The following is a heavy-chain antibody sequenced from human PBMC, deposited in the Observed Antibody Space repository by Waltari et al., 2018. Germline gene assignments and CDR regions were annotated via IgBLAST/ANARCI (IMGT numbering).Heavy chain of an antibody. V-gene: IGHV3-33*05. J-gene: IGHJ5*02. Sequence: VQLVESGGGVVQPGRSLRLSCAASGFIFSSHGIHWIRQGPGRGLWWVAFISYDGSEKQYADSVNGRFTISRDNSNNTVSLQMNSLRDDDTSFYYCARDSAIRFLQWLPQSKWFDPWGQGTLVIVSS. CDR2: ISYDGSEK. CDR1: GFIFSSHG. CDR3: ARDSAIRFLQWLPQSKWFDP. D-gene: IGHD3-3*01.